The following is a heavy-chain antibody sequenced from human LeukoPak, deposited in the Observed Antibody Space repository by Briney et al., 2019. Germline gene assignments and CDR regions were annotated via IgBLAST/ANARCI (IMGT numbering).Heavy chain of an antibody. D-gene: IGHD3-22*01. CDR2: INPNSGGT. V-gene: IGHV1-2*02. J-gene: IGHJ4*02. CDR1: GYTFTGYY. CDR3: ARSEYLSYYYDSSGYRFDY. Sequence: ASVKVSCKASGYTFTGYYMHWVRQAPGQGLEWMGWINPNSGGTNYAQKFQGRVTMTRDTSISTAYMELSRLRSGDTAVYYCARSEYLSYYYDSSGYRFDYWGQGTLVTVSS.